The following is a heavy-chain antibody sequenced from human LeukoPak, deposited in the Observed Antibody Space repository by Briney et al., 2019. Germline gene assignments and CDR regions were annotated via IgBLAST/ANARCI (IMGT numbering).Heavy chain of an antibody. V-gene: IGHV1-18*01. Sequence: ASVKVSCKASGYTFINYGINWVRQAPGQGLEWMGXXXXXNGNTNYAQSLQGRVTMTTDTSTSTVYMEMRSLTSDDTAVYYCARDLDQYNGRFGGFGHDFWGQGTLVTVSS. D-gene: IGHD3-10*01. J-gene: IGHJ4*02. CDR1: GYTFINYG. CDR3: ARDLDQYNGRFGGFGHDF. CDR2: XXXXNGNT.